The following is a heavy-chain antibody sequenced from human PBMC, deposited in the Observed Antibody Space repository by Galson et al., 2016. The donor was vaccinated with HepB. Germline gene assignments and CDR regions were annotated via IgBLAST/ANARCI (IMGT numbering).Heavy chain of an antibody. V-gene: IGHV3-30*18. CDR3: AKDAILACGTGCYAYY. J-gene: IGHJ4*02. Sequence: SLRLSCAGSGFTFRSYGIHWVRQAPGKGLEWVAVISYDGTNKYYADSLKGRFTISRDNSKNTLYLQMNSLRAEDTAVYYCAKDAILACGTGCYAYYWGQGTLVTVSS. CDR1: GFTFRSYG. D-gene: IGHD2-2*01. CDR2: ISYDGTNK.